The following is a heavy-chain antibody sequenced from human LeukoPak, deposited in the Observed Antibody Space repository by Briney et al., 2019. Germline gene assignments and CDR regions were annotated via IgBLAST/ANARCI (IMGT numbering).Heavy chain of an antibody. V-gene: IGHV3-66*02. CDR2: IYRGGGT. CDR1: GFTVSSDY. Sequence: GGSLRLSCLTSGFTVSSDYMSWVRQSPGKGLEWVSGIYRGGGTYYADSVKGRFTISRDNSKNTLYLQMNSLRAEDTAVYYCAKGRGYSGYDSYFWGQGTLVTVSS. D-gene: IGHD5-12*01. J-gene: IGHJ4*02. CDR3: AKGRGYSGYDSYF.